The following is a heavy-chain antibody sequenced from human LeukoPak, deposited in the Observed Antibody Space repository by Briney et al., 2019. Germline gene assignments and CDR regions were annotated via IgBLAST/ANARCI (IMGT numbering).Heavy chain of an antibody. D-gene: IGHD3-9*01. CDR1: GGSISGGGYY. CDR2: IYYSGST. CDR3: ARERLYFDWNWFDP. J-gene: IGHJ5*02. V-gene: IGHV4-31*03. Sequence: SQTLSLTCTVSGGSISGGGYYCSWIRQHPGKGLEWLGYIYYSGSTYYNPSLKSRVTISVDTSKNQFSLKLSSVTAADTAVYYCARERLYFDWNWFDPWGQGTLVTVSS.